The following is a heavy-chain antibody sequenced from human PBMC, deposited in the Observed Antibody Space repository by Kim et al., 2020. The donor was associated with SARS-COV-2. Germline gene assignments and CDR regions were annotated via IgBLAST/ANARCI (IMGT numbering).Heavy chain of an antibody. D-gene: IGHD2-15*01. V-gene: IGHV1-24*01. J-gene: IGHJ2*01. CDR3: ATESSGWWYFDL. CDR1: GYTLTELS. CDR2: FDPEDGET. Sequence: ASVKVSCKVSGYTLTELSMHWVRQAPGKGLEWMGGFDPEDGETIYAQKFQGRVTMTEDTSTDTAYMELSSLRSEDTAVYYCATESSGWWYFDLWGRGTLVTVSS.